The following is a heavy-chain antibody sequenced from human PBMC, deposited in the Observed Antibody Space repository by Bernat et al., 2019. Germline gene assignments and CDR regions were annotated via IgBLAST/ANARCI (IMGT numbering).Heavy chain of an antibody. V-gene: IGHV3-15*01. CDR3: TTVLWFGGRFDP. D-gene: IGHD3-10*01. Sequence: EVQLVESGGGLVKPGGSLRLSCAASGFTFSNAWMSWVRQAPGKGLEWAGRIKSKTDGGTTDYAAPVKGRFTISRDDSKNTLYLQMNSLKTEDTAVYYCTTVLWFGGRFDPWGQGTLVTVSS. CDR2: IKSKTDGGTT. J-gene: IGHJ5*02. CDR1: GFTFSNAW.